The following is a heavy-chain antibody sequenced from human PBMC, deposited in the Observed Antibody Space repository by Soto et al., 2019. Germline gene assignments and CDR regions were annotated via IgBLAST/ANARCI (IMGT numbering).Heavy chain of an antibody. CDR2: IIPIFGTA. V-gene: IGHV1-69*13. J-gene: IGHJ4*02. Sequence: XVKVSCKASGGTFSSYAISWVRHAPGQGLEWMGGIIPIFGTANYAQKFQGRVTITADESTSTAYMELSSLRSEDTAVYYCARVPSVARGPFDYWGQGTLVTVSS. CDR3: ARVPSVARGPFDY. D-gene: IGHD6-19*01. CDR1: GGTFSSYA.